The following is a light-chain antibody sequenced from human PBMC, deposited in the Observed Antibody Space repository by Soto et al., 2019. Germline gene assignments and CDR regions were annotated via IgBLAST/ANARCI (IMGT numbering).Light chain of an antibody. CDR2: RAS. J-gene: IGKJ5*01. CDR3: QQRSNWPPL. V-gene: IGKV3-15*01. Sequence: IGMTQSPATLSVSPGERATLSCRASQTIYSNVAWYQQRPGQPPRLLIYRASSRATGIPARFSGSGSGTEFTLTINSLQSEDFAVYYCQQRSNWPPLFGQGTRLEIK. CDR1: QTIYSN.